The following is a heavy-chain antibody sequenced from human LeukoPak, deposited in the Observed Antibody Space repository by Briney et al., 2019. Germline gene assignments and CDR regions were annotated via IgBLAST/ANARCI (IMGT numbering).Heavy chain of an antibody. Sequence: SETLSLTCTVSGGSISSSSYYWGWIRQPPGKGLEWIGSIYYSGSTYYNPSLKSRVTISVDRSKNQFSLKLSSVTAADTAVYYCARDTFSGSYNFGFDYWGQGTLVTVSS. CDR1: GGSISSSSYY. D-gene: IGHD1-26*01. V-gene: IGHV4-39*07. J-gene: IGHJ4*02. CDR3: ARDTFSGSYNFGFDY. CDR2: IYYSGST.